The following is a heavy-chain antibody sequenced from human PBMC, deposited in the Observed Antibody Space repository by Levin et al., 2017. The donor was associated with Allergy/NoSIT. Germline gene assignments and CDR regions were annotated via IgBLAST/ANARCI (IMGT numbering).Heavy chain of an antibody. V-gene: IGHV3-30*18. D-gene: IGHD2-15*01. Sequence: GESLKISCAASGFTFSSYGMHWVRQAPGKGLEWVAVISYDGSNKYYADSVKGRFTISRDNSKNTLYLQMNSLRAEDTAVYYCAKVEADIVVVVAATKGRDDAFDIWGQGTMVTVSS. J-gene: IGHJ3*02. CDR3: AKVEADIVVVVAATKGRDDAFDI. CDR2: ISYDGSNK. CDR1: GFTFSSYG.